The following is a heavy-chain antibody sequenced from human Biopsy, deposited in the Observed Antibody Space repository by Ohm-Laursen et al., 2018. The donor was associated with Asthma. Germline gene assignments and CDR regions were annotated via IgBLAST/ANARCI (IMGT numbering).Heavy chain of an antibody. CDR3: VRDGTDDAFDI. CDR2: ISFDGSNE. V-gene: IGHV3-30*03. J-gene: IGHJ3*02. D-gene: IGHD1-1*01. CDR1: GFSFSNFA. Sequence: SLRLSCTASGFSFSNFAIHWVRQAPGKGLEWVAVISFDGSNEDYADSVKGRLTISRDNSKNTLDLQMNSLREEDTAVYYCVRDGTDDAFDIWGQGTVVSVSS.